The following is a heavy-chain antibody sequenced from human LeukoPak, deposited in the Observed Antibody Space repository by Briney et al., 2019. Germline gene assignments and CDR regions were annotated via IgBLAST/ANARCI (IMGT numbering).Heavy chain of an antibody. CDR2: IISTGSTT. D-gene: IGHD2-2*01. Sequence: GGSLRLSCAASGFTFSSYSMNWVRQAPGKGLEWISYIISTGSTTYYADSVKGRFTISRDNANNSVSLQMSSLRAEDTAVYYCATGFWGYCSRNSCPLDNGGQEPWSPSPQ. V-gene: IGHV3-48*01. CDR1: GFTFSSYS. CDR3: ATGFWGYCSRNSCPLDN. J-gene: IGHJ4*01.